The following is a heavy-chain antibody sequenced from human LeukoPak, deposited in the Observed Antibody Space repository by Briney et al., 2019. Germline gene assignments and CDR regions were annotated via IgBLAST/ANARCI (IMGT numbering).Heavy chain of an antibody. CDR2: ISHSERT. D-gene: IGHD3-9*01. CDR3: ARGRNVLRYFDWLLKYGMDV. Sequence: PSETLSLTCAVYGGSFSGYYWSWIRQPPGKGLEGIGEISHSERTNYNPSLKSRGTISVETSKNKLSLKQSYVHAADTAVYYCARGRNVLRYFDWLLKYGMDVWGQGTTVTLSS. J-gene: IGHJ6*02. V-gene: IGHV4-34*01. CDR1: GGSFSGYY.